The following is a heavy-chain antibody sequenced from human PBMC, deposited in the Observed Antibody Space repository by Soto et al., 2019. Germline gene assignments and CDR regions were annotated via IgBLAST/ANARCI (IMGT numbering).Heavy chain of an antibody. CDR2: ISGSGGST. D-gene: IGHD5-18*01. J-gene: IGHJ6*02. V-gene: IGHV3-23*01. CDR3: ASTAIAPWNYYYYGMDV. Sequence: HPGGSLRLSCAASGFTFSSYAMSWVRQAPGKGLEWVSAISGSGGSTYYADSVKGRFTISRDNSKNTLYLQMNSLRAEDTAVYYCASTAIAPWNYYYYGMDVWGQGTTVTVSS. CDR1: GFTFSSYA.